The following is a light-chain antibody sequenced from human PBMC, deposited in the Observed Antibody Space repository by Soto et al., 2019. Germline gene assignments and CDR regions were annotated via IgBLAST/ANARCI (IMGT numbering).Light chain of an antibody. J-gene: IGLJ1*01. V-gene: IGLV2-14*03. Sequence: QSALTLPASVSGSPGQSITLSCTGTSSDVGAYNSVSWYQQHPGKAPKLIIYDVSTRPSGVSNRFSGSKSGNTASLTISGLQAEDEADYYCSSSTTSTTRVFGTGTKLTVL. CDR1: SSDVGAYNS. CDR3: SSSTTSTTRV. CDR2: DVS.